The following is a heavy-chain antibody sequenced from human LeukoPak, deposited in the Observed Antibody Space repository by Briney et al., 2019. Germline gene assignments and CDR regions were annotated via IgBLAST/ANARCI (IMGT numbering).Heavy chain of an antibody. V-gene: IGHV3-43*02. J-gene: IGHJ4*02. CDR2: IIRDGYST. CDR3: AKGSVDTAMATDY. Sequence: QPGGSLRLSCAASRFTFYDYAMHWVRQAPGKGLEWGSLIIRDGYSTYYADSVKGRFTISRDNSKNSLYLQMNSLRTEDTALYYCAKGSVDTAMATDYWGQGTLVTVSS. CDR1: RFTFYDYA. D-gene: IGHD5-18*01.